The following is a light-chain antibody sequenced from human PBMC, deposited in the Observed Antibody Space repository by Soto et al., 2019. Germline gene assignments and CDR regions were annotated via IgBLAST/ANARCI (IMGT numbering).Light chain of an antibody. Sequence: QSVLTQPASVSGSPGQSITISCTGTSTDVGDPNHVSWYQHHPGKAPKLIIYEVSYRPSGVSNRFSGSKSAYTASLTISGLQAEDEADYYCNSQTTSGIRVFGTGTKLTVL. V-gene: IGLV2-14*01. J-gene: IGLJ1*01. CDR1: STDVGDPNH. CDR2: EVS. CDR3: NSQTTSGIRV.